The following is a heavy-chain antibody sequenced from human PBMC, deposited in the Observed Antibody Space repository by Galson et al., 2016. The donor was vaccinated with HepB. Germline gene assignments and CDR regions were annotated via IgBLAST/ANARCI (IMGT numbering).Heavy chain of an antibody. CDR3: ARVRDGYNTYYYYGMDV. J-gene: IGHJ6*02. V-gene: IGHV3-30-3*01. D-gene: IGHD5-24*01. CDR1: GFTFSRHV. CDR2: MSDDGSKK. Sequence: SLRLSCAASGFTFSRHVMHWVRQAPGKGLEWVAVMSDDGSKKYYADSVKGQLTISRDNSKNTLYLQMNSLKHEDTALYYCARVRDGYNTYYYYGMDVWGQGTTVTVSS.